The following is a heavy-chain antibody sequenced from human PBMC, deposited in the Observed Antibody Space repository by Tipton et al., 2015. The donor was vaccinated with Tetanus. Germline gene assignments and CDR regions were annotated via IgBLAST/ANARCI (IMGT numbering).Heavy chain of an antibody. V-gene: IGHV3-7*01. CDR2: IKYDESEK. CDR1: GFTFNTYW. J-gene: IGHJ5*02. Sequence: SLRLSCAASGFTFNTYWMSWARQAPGKGLEWVANIKYDESEKYYVDSVKGRFTISRDNAKNSLYLQMNSLRVDDTAVYYCARGKSFDPWGQGTLVTVSS. CDR3: ARGKSFDP.